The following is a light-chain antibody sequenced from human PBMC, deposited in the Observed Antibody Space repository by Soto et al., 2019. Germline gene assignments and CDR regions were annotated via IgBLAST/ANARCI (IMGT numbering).Light chain of an antibody. J-gene: IGKJ3*01. Sequence: DIQMTQSPSSMSASVGDRVTITCQAIQDISNYLNWYQQKPGKAPKLLIYDASNLETGVPSRFSGSGSGTDFTFTISSLQPEDIATYYYQQYDNLPFTFGPGNKVDIK. CDR1: QDISNY. V-gene: IGKV1-33*01. CDR3: QQYDNLPFT. CDR2: DAS.